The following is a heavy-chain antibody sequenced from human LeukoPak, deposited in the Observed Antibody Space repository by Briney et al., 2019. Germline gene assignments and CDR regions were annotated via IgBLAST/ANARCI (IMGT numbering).Heavy chain of an antibody. CDR3: ARLGYCSSTSCYRAAFDI. Sequence: GASVKVSCKASGGTFSSYAISWVRQAPGQGLEWMGRIIPILGIANYAQKFQGRVTITADKSTSTAHMELSSLRSEDTAVYYCARLGYCSSTSCYRAAFDIWGQGTMVTVSS. V-gene: IGHV1-69*04. J-gene: IGHJ3*02. CDR2: IIPILGIA. CDR1: GGTFSSYA. D-gene: IGHD2-2*01.